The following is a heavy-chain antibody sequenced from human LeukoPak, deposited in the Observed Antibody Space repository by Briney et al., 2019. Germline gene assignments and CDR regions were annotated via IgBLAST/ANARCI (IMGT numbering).Heavy chain of an antibody. V-gene: IGHV3-21*01. Sequence: SGGSLRLSCAASGFTFSSYSMNWVRQAPGKGLEWVSSISSSSSYIYYADSVKGRFTISRDNAKNSLYLQMNSLRAEDTAVYFCAFEGRVDYWGQGTLVTVSS. J-gene: IGHJ4*02. CDR1: GFTFSSYS. CDR2: ISSSSSYI. CDR3: AFEGRVDY.